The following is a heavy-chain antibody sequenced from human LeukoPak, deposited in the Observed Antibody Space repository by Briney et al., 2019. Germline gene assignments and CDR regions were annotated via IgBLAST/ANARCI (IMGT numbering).Heavy chain of an antibody. V-gene: IGHV1-46*01. D-gene: IGHD5-18*01. CDR3: ARDATAMVISY. CDR1: GYTFTSYY. Sequence: ASVKVSCKASGYTFTSYYMHWVRQAPGQGLEWMGIINPSGGSTSYAQKFQGRVTMTRDMSTSTVYMELSSLRSEDTAVYYCARDATAMVISYWGQGTLVTVSS. J-gene: IGHJ4*02. CDR2: INPSGGST.